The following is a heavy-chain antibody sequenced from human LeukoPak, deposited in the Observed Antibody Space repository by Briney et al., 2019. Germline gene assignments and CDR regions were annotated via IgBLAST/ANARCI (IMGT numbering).Heavy chain of an antibody. J-gene: IGHJ2*01. Sequence: PSETLSLTCTVSTGSISSYYWSWIRQPPGKGLQWIGYIHYSGNTNYNPSLKSRVTISVDTSKSQFSLKLSSVTAADTAVYYCARGWYAWYFDLWGRGTLVTVSS. CDR3: ARGWYAWYFDL. CDR1: TGSISSYY. CDR2: IHYSGNT. D-gene: IGHD6-13*01. V-gene: IGHV4-59*01.